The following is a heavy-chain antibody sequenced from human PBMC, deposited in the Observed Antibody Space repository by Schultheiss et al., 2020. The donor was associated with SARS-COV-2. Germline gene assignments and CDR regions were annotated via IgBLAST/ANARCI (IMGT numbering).Heavy chain of an antibody. CDR3: AGVRSGSYWFSY. V-gene: IGHV3-21*01. CDR1: VFTFSSYS. J-gene: IGHJ4*02. CDR2: ISSSSSYI. Sequence: GESLKISCAASVFTFSSYSMNWVRQAPGKGLEWVSSISSSSSYIYYADSVKGRFTISRDNAKNSLYLQMNSLRAEDTAVYYCAGVRSGSYWFSYWGQGTLVTVSS. D-gene: IGHD1-26*01.